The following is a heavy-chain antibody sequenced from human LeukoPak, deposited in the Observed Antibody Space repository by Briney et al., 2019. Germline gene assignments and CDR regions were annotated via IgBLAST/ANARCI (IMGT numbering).Heavy chain of an antibody. J-gene: IGHJ4*02. CDR3: TGYNDYGGNFRSY. CDR2: FDPEDGET. CDR1: GYTLTELS. V-gene: IGHV1-24*01. Sequence: ASVKVSCKVSGYTLTELSMHWVRQAPGEGLEWMGGFDPEDGETIYAQKFQGRVTMTEDASTDTAYMELSSLRSEDTAVYYCTGYNDYGGNFRSYWGQGTLVTVSS. D-gene: IGHD4-23*01.